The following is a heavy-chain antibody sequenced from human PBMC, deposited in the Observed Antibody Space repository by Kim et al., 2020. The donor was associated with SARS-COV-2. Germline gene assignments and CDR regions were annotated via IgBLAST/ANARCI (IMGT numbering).Heavy chain of an antibody. V-gene: IGHV4-34*01. D-gene: IGHD3-10*01. CDR1: GGSFSGFY. J-gene: IGHJ2*01. CDR3: ASRWSNTSGSGIQYCDL. CDR2: INHSGRT. Sequence: SETLSLTCAVYGGSFSGFYWSWIRQPPGRGLEWIGEINHSGRTNHNPSLKSRVTISVDTSKNQLSLKLTSVTAADTAVYYFASRWSNTSGSGIQYCDL.